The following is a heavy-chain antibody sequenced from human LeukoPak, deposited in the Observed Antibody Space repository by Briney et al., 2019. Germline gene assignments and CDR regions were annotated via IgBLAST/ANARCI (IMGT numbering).Heavy chain of an antibody. Sequence: GGSLRLSCAASGFTFSSYEMNWVRQAPGKGLEWVSYISSSGSTIYYADSVKGRFTISRDNAKNSLYLQMNSLRAEDTAVYYCVVAATGRGGLDVWGQGTTVTVSS. J-gene: IGHJ6*02. CDR3: VVAATGRGGLDV. V-gene: IGHV3-48*03. D-gene: IGHD6-13*01. CDR1: GFTFSSYE. CDR2: ISSSGSTI.